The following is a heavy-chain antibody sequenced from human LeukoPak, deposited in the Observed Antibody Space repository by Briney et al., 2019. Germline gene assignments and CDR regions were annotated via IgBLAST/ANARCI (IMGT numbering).Heavy chain of an antibody. J-gene: IGHJ4*02. Sequence: ASVKVSCKASGYTFTSYGISWVRQAPGQGLEWMGWISAYNGNTNYAQKLQGRVTMTTDTSTSTAYMELRSLRSDDTAVCYCARGPLYYYDSSGYYYWGQGTLVTVSS. CDR1: GYTFTSYG. V-gene: IGHV1-18*01. CDR2: ISAYNGNT. D-gene: IGHD3-22*01. CDR3: ARGPLYYYDSSGYYY.